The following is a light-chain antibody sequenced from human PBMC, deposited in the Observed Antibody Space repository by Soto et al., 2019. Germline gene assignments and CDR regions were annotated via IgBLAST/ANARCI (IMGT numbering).Light chain of an antibody. J-gene: IGKJ1*01. CDR3: QKYNSGPQT. CDR1: QGIANY. V-gene: IGKV1-27*01. CDR2: AAS. Sequence: DSQMAQSPSSLSASVGDRVTITCRASQGIANYLAWYQQKPGKVPKLLIYAASTLQSGVPSRFSGSGFGTHFTLTISSLQPEDVASYYCQKYNSGPQTFGQGTKVDIK.